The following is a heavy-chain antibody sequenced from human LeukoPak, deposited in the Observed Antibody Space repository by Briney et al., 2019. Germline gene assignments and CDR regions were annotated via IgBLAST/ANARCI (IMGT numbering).Heavy chain of an antibody. D-gene: IGHD5-18*01. CDR3: ARGGYSYGYYYYGMDV. J-gene: IGHJ6*02. V-gene: IGHV1-8*01. CDR2: MNPNSGNT. CDR1: GYTFTSYD. Sequence: ASVKVSCTASGYTFTSYDINWVRQATGQGLEWMGWMNPNSGNTGYAQKFQGRVTMTRNTSISTAYMELSSLRSEDTAVYYCARGGYSYGYYYYGMDVWGQGTTVTVSS.